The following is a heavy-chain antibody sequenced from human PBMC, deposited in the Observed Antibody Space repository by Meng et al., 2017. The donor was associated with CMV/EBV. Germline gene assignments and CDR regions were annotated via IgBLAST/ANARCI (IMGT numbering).Heavy chain of an antibody. J-gene: IGHJ6*02. CDR3: ARDYIQYGYYGMDV. Sequence: SSVHVSCKASGGTFSSYAISWVRQAPGQGLEWMGGIVPIFGTVNYAQKFQGRVTITADESTSTAYMELSSLRSEDTAVYYCARDYIQYGYYGMDVWGLGTTVTVSS. D-gene: IGHD4-11*01. V-gene: IGHV1-69*13. CDR1: GGTFSSYA. CDR2: IVPIFGTV.